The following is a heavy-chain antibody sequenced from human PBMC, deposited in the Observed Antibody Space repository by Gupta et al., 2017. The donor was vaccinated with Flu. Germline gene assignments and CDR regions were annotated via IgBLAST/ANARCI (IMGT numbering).Heavy chain of an antibody. D-gene: IGHD3-10*01. J-gene: IGHJ4*02. CDR3: AGGGGYYNVDY. CDR2: INILNGAT. CDR1: GYTFTDCY. Sequence: QVQLVQSGAEMTEPGASVKVSCKASGYTFTDCYMHWVRQAPGQGLGWLGWINILNGATLYAKNFQGKVTITRDTSITTGNMQLSSLTSDDTAVYYRAGGGGYYNVDYWGQGTLVTVSS. V-gene: IGHV1-2*02.